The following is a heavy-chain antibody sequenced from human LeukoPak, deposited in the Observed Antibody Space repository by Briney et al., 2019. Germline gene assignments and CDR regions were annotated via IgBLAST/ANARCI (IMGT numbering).Heavy chain of an antibody. J-gene: IGHJ4*02. V-gene: IGHV1-46*01. CDR1: GYTFTRYY. CDR3: ARKTYSSSWYYFDY. D-gene: IGHD6-13*01. Sequence: ASVKVSCKASGYTFTRYYMLWVRQAPGQGLGWMGVINPSGGSTSYAQKFQGRVTMTRDMSTSTVYMELSSLRSEDTAVYYCARKTYSSSWYYFDYWGQGTLVTVSS. CDR2: INPSGGST.